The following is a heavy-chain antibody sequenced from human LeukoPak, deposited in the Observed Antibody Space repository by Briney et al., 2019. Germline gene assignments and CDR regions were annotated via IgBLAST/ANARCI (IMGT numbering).Heavy chain of an antibody. V-gene: IGHV3-66*01. D-gene: IGHD3-16*01. CDR2: IYSGGST. J-gene: IGHJ4*03. CDR3: ATEGEGGYFDH. CDR1: GFAFSSSF. Sequence: PGGSLRLSCAASGFAFSSSFVSWVRQAPGKGLEWVSAIYSGGSTFYLDSVKGRFTVSRDNSKNTVYLQMNSLRGEDTAVYYCATEGEGGYFDHWGHGTLVTVSS.